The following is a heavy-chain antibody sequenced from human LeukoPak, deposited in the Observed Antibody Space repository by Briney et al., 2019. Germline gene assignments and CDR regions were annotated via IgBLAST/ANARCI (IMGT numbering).Heavy chain of an antibody. D-gene: IGHD2-2*01. Sequence: PSQTLSLTCAVSGGSIRGGPYHWSWIRQHPGKGLGWIGYIHYSGTTYYNPSLKSRVTISVDTSNNQFSLKLSSVSAADTAVYYCARADCSTTCYYFDDWGRGTLVTVSS. CDR2: IHYSGTT. CDR3: ARADCSTTCYYFDD. CDR1: GGSIRGGPYH. V-gene: IGHV4-31*11. J-gene: IGHJ4*02.